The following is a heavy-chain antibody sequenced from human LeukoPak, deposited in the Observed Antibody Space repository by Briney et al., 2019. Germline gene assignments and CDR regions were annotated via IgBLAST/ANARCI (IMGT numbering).Heavy chain of an antibody. CDR2: INRDGTEK. D-gene: IGHD4-11*01. CDR3: ARFETRGLQSEDD. CDR1: GFNFSDSR. Sequence: GGSLRLSCATSGFNFSDSRMTWVRQAPGKGLQWVANINRDGTEKHFLDSVEGRFTISRDNAKNSLYLQMNSLRAEDTAVYYCARFETRGLQSEDDWGQGTLVTVSS. J-gene: IGHJ4*02. V-gene: IGHV3-7*02.